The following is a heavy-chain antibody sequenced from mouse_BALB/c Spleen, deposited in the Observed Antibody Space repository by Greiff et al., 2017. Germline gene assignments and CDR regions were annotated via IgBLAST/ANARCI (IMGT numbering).Heavy chain of an antibody. CDR1: GFTFSSYA. J-gene: IGHJ4*01. CDR3: ARDAPYGSSVNYAMDY. V-gene: IGHV5-9-4*01. D-gene: IGHD1-1*01. Sequence: EVMLVESGGGLVKPGGSLKLSCAASGFTFSSYAMSWVRQSPEKRLEWVAEISSGGSYTYYPDTVTGRFTISRDNAKNTLYLEMSSLRSEDTAMFYCARDAPYGSSVNYAMDYWGQGTSVTVSS. CDR2: ISSGGSYT.